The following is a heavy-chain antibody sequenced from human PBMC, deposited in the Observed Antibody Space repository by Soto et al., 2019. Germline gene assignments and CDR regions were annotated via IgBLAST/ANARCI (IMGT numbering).Heavy chain of an antibody. CDR1: GYTFTVYY. D-gene: IGHD1-26*01. J-gene: IGHJ4*02. CDR2: INPKSGGT. V-gene: IGHV1-2*02. CDR3: ARDLAKGGGSAGFDY. Sequence: QVQLVQSGAEVRKPGASVRVSCKASGYTFTVYYMHWVRQAPGQGLEWMGWINPKSGGTMYPQKFQGRVTMTWDTSISTAYMALPRLRSDDTAVYYCARDLAKGGGSAGFDYWGQGTLVTVSS.